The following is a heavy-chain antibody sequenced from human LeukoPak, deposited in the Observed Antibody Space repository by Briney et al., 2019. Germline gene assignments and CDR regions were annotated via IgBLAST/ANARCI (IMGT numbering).Heavy chain of an antibody. CDR2: ISGSSHYT. CDR3: ARVKVGTTNRFDY. D-gene: IGHD1-26*01. J-gene: IGHJ4*02. CDR1: GFTFSSYT. V-gene: IGHV3-21*05. Sequence: GGSLILSCAASGFTFSSYTMNWVRQAPGKGLECVSYISGSSHYTNYPDSVKGRFTISRDNAKNSLYLQTNSLRADDTAVYYCARVKVGTTNRFDYWGQGTLVTVSS.